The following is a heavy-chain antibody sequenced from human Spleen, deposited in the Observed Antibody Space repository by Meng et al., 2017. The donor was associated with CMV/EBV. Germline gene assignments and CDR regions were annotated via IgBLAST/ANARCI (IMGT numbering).Heavy chain of an antibody. J-gene: IGHJ4*02. CDR1: GFTFRNNW. CDR3: AKGGGSSETYYIDY. Sequence: GESLKISCAASGFTFRNNWMHWVRQAPGKGLVWVSRINSDGSSTSYADSVKGRFTISRDNAKNTLYLQMNSLRAEDTALYYCAKGGGSSETYYIDYWGQGTLVTVSS. CDR2: INSDGSST. V-gene: IGHV3-74*01. D-gene: IGHD3-10*01.